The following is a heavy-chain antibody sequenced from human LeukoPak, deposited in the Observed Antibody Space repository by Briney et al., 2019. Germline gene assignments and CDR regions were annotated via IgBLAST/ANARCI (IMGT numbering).Heavy chain of an antibody. D-gene: IGHD4-17*01. CDR3: ARAQNGDLDY. CDR2: IIPILGIA. V-gene: IGHV1-69*04. Sequence: SVKVSCKASGGTFSSYAISWVRQAPGQGLEWMGRIIPILGIANYAQKFQGRVTITADKSTSTVYMELSSLRSEDTAVYYCARAQNGDLDYWGQGTLVTVSS. J-gene: IGHJ4*02. CDR1: GGTFSSYA.